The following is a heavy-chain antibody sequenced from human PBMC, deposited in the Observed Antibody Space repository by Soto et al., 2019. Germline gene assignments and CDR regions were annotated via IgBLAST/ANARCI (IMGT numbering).Heavy chain of an antibody. CDR3: ASELGTSYFDH. V-gene: IGHV4-30-4*01. Sequence: QVELQESRPGLVKPSQTLSLSCTVSAGSIRSGDYYWTWIRQPPGKGLEWIGYIDHSGSAYYNPSLNSRATMSIDTSTNQFSLNMTSVTAADTAVYYCASELGTSYFDHWGQGTLVTVSS. D-gene: IGHD7-27*01. J-gene: IGHJ4*02. CDR1: AGSIRSGDYY. CDR2: IDHSGSA.